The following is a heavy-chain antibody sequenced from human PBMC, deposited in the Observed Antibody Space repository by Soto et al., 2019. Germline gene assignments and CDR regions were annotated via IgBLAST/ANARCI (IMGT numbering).Heavy chain of an antibody. Sequence: SETLSLTCTVSGGSISSSSYYWGWIRQPPGKGLEWIGSIYYSGSTYYNPSLKSRVTISVDTSKNQFSLKLSSVTAADTAVYYCAGLASGVDFWSGYSYYYYYMDVWGKGTTVTVSS. J-gene: IGHJ6*03. CDR1: GGSISSSSYY. D-gene: IGHD3-3*01. CDR2: IYYSGST. CDR3: AGLASGVDFWSGYSYYYYYMDV. V-gene: IGHV4-39*01.